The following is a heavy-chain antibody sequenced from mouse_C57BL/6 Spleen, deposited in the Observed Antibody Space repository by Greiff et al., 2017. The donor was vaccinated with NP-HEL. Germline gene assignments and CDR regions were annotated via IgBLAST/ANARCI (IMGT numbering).Heavy chain of an antibody. CDR3: TRFETTVVADYFDY. Sequence: EVQLQQSGTVLARPGASVKMSCKTSGYTFTSYWMHWVKQRPGQGLEWIGAIYPGNSDTSYNQKFKGKAKLTAVTSASPAYMELSSLTNEDSSVYYCTRFETTVVADYFDYWGQGTTLTVSS. J-gene: IGHJ2*01. V-gene: IGHV1-5*01. CDR1: GYTFTSYW. D-gene: IGHD1-1*01. CDR2: IYPGNSDT.